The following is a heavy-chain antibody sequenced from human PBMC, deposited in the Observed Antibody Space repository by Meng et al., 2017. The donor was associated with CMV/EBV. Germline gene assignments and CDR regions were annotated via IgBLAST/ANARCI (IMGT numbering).Heavy chain of an antibody. Sequence: GESLKISCAASGFTFRSYGMHWVRQAPGKGLEWVAFMRYDGSNKYYADSVKGRFTISRDNSKNTLYLQMNSLRAEDTAVYYCAKDRKRYCSSTSCYLGTFDYWGQGTLVTVSS. CDR2: MRYDGSNK. V-gene: IGHV3-30*02. J-gene: IGHJ4*02. D-gene: IGHD2-2*01. CDR3: AKDRKRYCSSTSCYLGTFDY. CDR1: GFTFRSYG.